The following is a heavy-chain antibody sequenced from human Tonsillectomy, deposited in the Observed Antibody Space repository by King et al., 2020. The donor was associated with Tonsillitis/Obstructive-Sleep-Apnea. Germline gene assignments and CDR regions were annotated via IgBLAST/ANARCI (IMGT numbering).Heavy chain of an antibody. V-gene: IGHV3-15*07. CDR2: IKSKADGGAT. CDR1: GFTFSNAW. J-gene: IGHJ1*01. Sequence: VQLVESGGGLVKPGGSLRLSCATSGFTFSNAWMNWVRQAPGKGLEWVGRIKSKADGGATDYAAPVKGRFTMSRDDSENTPYLQMNSLKTEDIAVYYWINSGSDSSGWYGHFQHWGQGTLVTVSS. D-gene: IGHD6-19*01. CDR3: INSGSDSSGWYGHFQH.